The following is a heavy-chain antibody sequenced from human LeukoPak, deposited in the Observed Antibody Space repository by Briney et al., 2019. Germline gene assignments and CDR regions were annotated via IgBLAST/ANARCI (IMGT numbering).Heavy chain of an antibody. D-gene: IGHD6-19*01. V-gene: IGHV3-23*01. Sequence: GGSLRLSCAASGFTFSSYAMSWVRQAPGKGLEWVSGISGSGGSTYYADSVKGRFTISRDNSKNTLYLQMDSLRAEDTAVYYCAREVAVAGTDLDYWGQGTLVTVSS. CDR1: GFTFSSYA. CDR2: ISGSGGST. CDR3: AREVAVAGTDLDY. J-gene: IGHJ4*02.